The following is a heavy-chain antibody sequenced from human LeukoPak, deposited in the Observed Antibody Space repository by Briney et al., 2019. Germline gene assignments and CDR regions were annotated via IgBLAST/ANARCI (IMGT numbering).Heavy chain of an antibody. CDR1: GFTFSSYG. CDR2: IWYDGSNK. V-gene: IGHV3-33*01. J-gene: IGHJ4*02. CDR3: AISHSYYGGNPGENSIFDY. D-gene: IGHD4-23*01. Sequence: GGSLRLSCAASGFTFSSYGMHWVRQAPGKGLEWVAVIWYDGSNKYYADSVKGRFTISRDNSKNTLYLQMNSLRAEDTAVYYCAISHSYYGGNPGENSIFDYWGQGTLVTVSS.